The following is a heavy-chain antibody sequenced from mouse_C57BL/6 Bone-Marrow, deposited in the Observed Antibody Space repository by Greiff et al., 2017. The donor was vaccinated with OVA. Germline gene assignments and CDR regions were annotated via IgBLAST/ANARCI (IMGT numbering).Heavy chain of an antibody. CDR3: TSYAEWFAY. CDR1: GFNIKDDY. D-gene: IGHD6-5*01. CDR2: IDPENGDT. V-gene: IGHV14-4*01. J-gene: IGHJ3*01. Sequence: EVQLQQSGAELVRPGASVKLSCTASGFNIKDDYMHWVKQRPEQGLEWIGWIDPENGDTEYASKFQGKATITADTSSNTAYLQLSSLTSEDTAVYYCTSYAEWFAYWGQGTLVTVSA.